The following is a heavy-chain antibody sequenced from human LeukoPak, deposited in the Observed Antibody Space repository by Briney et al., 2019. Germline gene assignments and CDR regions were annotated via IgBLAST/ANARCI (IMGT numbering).Heavy chain of an antibody. J-gene: IGHJ4*02. CDR1: GYTFTSYY. V-gene: IGHV1-46*01. CDR2: INPSGGST. CDR3: ARGYTWESGSFYIDH. D-gene: IGHD1-26*01. Sequence: GASVKVPCKASGYTFTSYYMCWVRQAPGQGLEWMGIINPSGGSTSYAQKFQGRVTMTRDTSTSTVYMELNGLRSEDTAVYYCARGYTWESGSFYIDHWGQGTLVTVSS.